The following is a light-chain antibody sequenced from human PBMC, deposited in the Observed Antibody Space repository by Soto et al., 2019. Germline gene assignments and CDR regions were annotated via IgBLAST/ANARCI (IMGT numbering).Light chain of an antibody. J-gene: IGKJ1*01. CDR2: AAS. CDR3: QQYYSYPWT. CDR1: QSISSY. V-gene: IGKV1-39*01. Sequence: DIQMTQSPSSLSACVGDRVTITCRASQSISSYLNWYQQKPGKAPKLLIYAASTLQSGVPSRFSGSGSGTDFTLTISCLQSEDFATYYCQQYYSYPWTFGQGTKVDTK.